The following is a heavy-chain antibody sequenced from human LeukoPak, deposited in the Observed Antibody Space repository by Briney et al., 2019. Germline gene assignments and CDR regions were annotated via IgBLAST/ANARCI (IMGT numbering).Heavy chain of an antibody. CDR3: TTDYGSGSYHYFNY. D-gene: IGHD3-10*01. Sequence: GGSLRLSCAASGFTFNNAWMSWVRQAPNKGLEWVGRVKTKTDGGTTDYAAPVKGRFTISRDDSKDTLYLQMNRLRTEDTAVYYCTTDYGSGSYHYFNYWGQGTLVTVSS. CDR1: GFTFNNAW. J-gene: IGHJ4*02. V-gene: IGHV3-15*01. CDR2: VKTKTDGGTT.